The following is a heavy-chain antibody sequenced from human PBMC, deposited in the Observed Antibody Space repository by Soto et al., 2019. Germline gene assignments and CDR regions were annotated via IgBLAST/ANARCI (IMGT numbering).Heavy chain of an antibody. Sequence: QVQLVQSGAEVRKPGSSVKVSCRASGGTFSDFTVTWVRQAPGQGLEWMGGIIPILEATKYAQTFQDRVTFTADESTSTVFMELSSLRSEDTAVYFCATAYSGNECQPNRAFYYFGWDVWGQGTTVTVSS. CDR2: IIPILEAT. CDR1: GGTFSDFT. J-gene: IGHJ6*02. CDR3: ATAYSGNECQPNRAFYYFGWDV. D-gene: IGHD2-2*01. V-gene: IGHV1-69*01.